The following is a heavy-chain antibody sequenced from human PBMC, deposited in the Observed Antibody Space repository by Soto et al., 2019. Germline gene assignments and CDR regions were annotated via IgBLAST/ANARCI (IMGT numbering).Heavy chain of an antibody. CDR3: ARISGRHLDY. Sequence: TXETLSLTCTDSYGSISTTNVFWAWVRQPPGKGLEWIGNVDYSGTAFFNPSLGSRVTFPVDTSKKKFSLTLYSVTAADTAVYYCARISGRHLDYWGQGIRVTVSS. D-gene: IGHD3-10*01. J-gene: IGHJ4*02. CDR2: VDYSGTA. CDR1: YGSISTTNVF. V-gene: IGHV4-39*01.